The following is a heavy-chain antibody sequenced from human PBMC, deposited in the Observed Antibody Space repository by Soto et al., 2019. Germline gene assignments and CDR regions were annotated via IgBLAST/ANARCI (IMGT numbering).Heavy chain of an antibody. Sequence: QVQLVESGGGLVKPGGSLRLSCAASGFTFSDYYMSWIRQAPGKGLEWVAYISTTSSSTKYADSVKGRFSISRDYAKNSLYLQMNSLRPDDTAMYYCARDIRQLVHAWGQGTLVIVSS. CDR1: GFTFSDYY. V-gene: IGHV3-11*05. CDR3: ARDIRQLVHA. CDR2: ISTTSSST. J-gene: IGHJ5*02. D-gene: IGHD6-13*01.